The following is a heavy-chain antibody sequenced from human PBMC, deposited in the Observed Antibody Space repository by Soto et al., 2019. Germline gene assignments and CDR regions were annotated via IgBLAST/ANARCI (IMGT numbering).Heavy chain of an antibody. J-gene: IGHJ4*02. Sequence: LRLSCAASGFCFINAWMSWVRQAPGKWLECVGRIKSETDGETTDYVAPVKGRFTISRDDSKNTLYLQMNSLKIEDTAVYYCTTDLNGGFDYWGRGTLVTVSS. CDR3: TTDLNGGFDY. D-gene: IGHD2-8*01. CDR2: IKSETDGETT. CDR1: GFCFINAW. V-gene: IGHV3-15*01.